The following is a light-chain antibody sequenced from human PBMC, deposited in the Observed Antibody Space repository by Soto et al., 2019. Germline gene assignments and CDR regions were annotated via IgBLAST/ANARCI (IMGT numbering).Light chain of an antibody. Sequence: QSALTQPPSASGSPGQSVTISCTGTSSDVGSYRFVPWYQQHPGKAPKLLIYEVSKRPSGVPDRFSASTSGNTASLTVSGLQADDEADYYCSSYAGNNNVIFGGGTKVTV. CDR1: SSDVGSYRF. V-gene: IGLV2-8*01. CDR3: SSYAGNNNVI. CDR2: EVS. J-gene: IGLJ2*01.